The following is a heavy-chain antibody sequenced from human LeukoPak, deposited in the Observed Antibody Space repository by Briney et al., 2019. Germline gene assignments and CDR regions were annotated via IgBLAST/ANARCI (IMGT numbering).Heavy chain of an antibody. CDR2: IYYSGST. Sequence: SETLSLTCTVSGGSISSYYWSWIRQPPGKGLEWIGYIYYSGSTNYNPSLKSRVTISVDTSKSQFSLKLSSVTAADTAVYYCARETSTVVKDWFDPWGQGTLVTVSS. D-gene: IGHD4-23*01. V-gene: IGHV4-59*12. CDR3: ARETSTVVKDWFDP. CDR1: GGSISSYY. J-gene: IGHJ5*02.